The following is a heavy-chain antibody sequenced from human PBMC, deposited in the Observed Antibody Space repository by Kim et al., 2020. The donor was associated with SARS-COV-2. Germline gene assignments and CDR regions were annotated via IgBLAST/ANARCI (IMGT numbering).Heavy chain of an antibody. J-gene: IGHJ3*02. CDR1: GGSISSSSYY. CDR3: ARWNPHYYDRIYAAAFDI. D-gene: IGHD3-10*02. V-gene: IGHV4-39*07. CDR2: IYYSGST. Sequence: SETLSLTCTVSGGSISSSSYYWGWIRQPPGKGLEWIGSIYYSGSTYYNPSLKSRVTISVDTSKNQFSLKLSSVTAADTAVYYCARWNPHYYDRIYAAAFDIWGQGTMVTVSS.